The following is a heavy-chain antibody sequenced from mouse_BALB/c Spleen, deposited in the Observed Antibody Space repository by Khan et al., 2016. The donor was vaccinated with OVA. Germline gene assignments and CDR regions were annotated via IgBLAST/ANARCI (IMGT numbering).Heavy chain of an antibody. CDR3: SRSNGNYWFAY. J-gene: IGHJ3*01. CDR2: INTYTGEA. CDR1: GYTLTDYG. Sequence: QIQLVQSGPELKKPGETVKISCKASGYTLTDYGMNWVKQAPGKGLKWMGWINTYTGEATYADDFKGRFAFSLETSASTAYLQINNLKTEDTATYFCSRSNGNYWFAYWSQGTLVTVSA. V-gene: IGHV9-3-1*01. D-gene: IGHD2-1*01.